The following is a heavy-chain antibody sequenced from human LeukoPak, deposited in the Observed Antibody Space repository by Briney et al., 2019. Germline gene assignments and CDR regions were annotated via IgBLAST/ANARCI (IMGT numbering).Heavy chain of an antibody. V-gene: IGHV1-18*01. CDR3: AREATGYYDSSGFKIVFFQY. D-gene: IGHD3-22*01. J-gene: IGHJ1*01. CDR2: ISAYNGNT. Sequence: ASVKVSCKASGYTFTSYGICWVRQAPGQGLEWMGWISAYNGNTNYAQNLQGRVTMTTDTSTTTAYMELRSLRSDDTAVYYCAREATGYYDSSGFKIVFFQYWGQGTLVTVSS. CDR1: GYTFTSYG.